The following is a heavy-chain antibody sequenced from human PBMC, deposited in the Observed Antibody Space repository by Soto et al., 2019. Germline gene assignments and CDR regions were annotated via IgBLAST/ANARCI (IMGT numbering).Heavy chain of an antibody. D-gene: IGHD3-3*01. CDR1: GGSISSYY. CDR3: ARNYDFWSGYYPYYYYYMDV. CDR2: IYYSGST. V-gene: IGHV4-59*01. J-gene: IGHJ6*03. Sequence: QVQLQESGPGLVKPSETLSLTCTVSGGSISSYYWSWIRQPPGKGLEWIGYIYYSGSTNYNPSLKSRVTISVDTSKNQFSLKLSSVTAADTAVYYCARNYDFWSGYYPYYYYYMDVWGKGTTVTVSS.